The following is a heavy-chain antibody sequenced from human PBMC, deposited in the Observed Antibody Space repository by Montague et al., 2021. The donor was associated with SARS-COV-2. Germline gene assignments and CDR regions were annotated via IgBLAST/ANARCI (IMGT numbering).Heavy chain of an antibody. D-gene: IGHD2-2*01. CDR1: GYSISSGYY. Sequence: SETLSLTCTVSGYSISSGYYWGWIRQPPGKGLEWIGSIYHSGSTYYNPSLKSRVTISVDTSKNQFSLKLSPVTAADTAVYYCARSQDCSTTSCHFDYWGQGTLVTVSS. V-gene: IGHV4-38-2*02. CDR3: ARSQDCSTTSCHFDY. CDR2: IYHSGST. J-gene: IGHJ4*02.